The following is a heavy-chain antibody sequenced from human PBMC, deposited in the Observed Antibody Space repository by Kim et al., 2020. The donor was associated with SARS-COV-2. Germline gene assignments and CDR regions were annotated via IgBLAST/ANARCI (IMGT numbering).Heavy chain of an antibody. D-gene: IGHD2-2*01. Sequence: SVKGRFTISRDNSKNTLYLQMNSLRAEDTAVYYCAKAGYCSSTSCDGFDYWGQGTLVTVSS. J-gene: IGHJ4*02. CDR3: AKAGYCSSTSCDGFDY. V-gene: IGHV3-23*01.